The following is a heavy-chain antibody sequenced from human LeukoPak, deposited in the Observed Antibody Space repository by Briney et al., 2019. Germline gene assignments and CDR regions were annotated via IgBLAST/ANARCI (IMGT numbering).Heavy chain of an antibody. CDR1: GGSISSYY. Sequence: SETLSLTCTVSGGSISSYYWSWVRQPPGKGLEWIGYIYYSGSTNYNPSLKSRVTISVDTSKNQFPLKLSSVTAADTAVYYCARVMGTAMVSSGYYFDYWGQGTLVTVSS. CDR2: IYYSGST. J-gene: IGHJ4*02. V-gene: IGHV4-59*01. D-gene: IGHD5-18*01. CDR3: ARVMGTAMVSSGYYFDY.